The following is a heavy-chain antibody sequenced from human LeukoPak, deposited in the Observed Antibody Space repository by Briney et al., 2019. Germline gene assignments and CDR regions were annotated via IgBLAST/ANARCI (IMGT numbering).Heavy chain of an antibody. D-gene: IGHD6-19*01. CDR1: GGSISSYY. CDR2: IYTSGST. J-gene: IGHJ4*02. Sequence: SETLSLTCTVSGGSISSYYWSWIRQPPGKGLEWIGYIYTSGSTNYNPSLKSRVTISVDTSKNQFSLQLHSVTPEDTAVYYCARDVGTSGWYTFDYWGQGTLVTVSS. CDR3: ARDVGTSGWYTFDY. V-gene: IGHV4-4*09.